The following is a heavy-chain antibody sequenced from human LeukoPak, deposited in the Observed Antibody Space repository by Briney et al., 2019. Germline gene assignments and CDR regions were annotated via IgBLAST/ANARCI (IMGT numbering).Heavy chain of an antibody. CDR2: IYHSGGA. CDR1: GDSISRSGSS. Sequence: SETLSLTCAVSGDSISRSGSSGSWIRQSPGKGLEWIGYIYHSGGAYYNPSLKSRVTISLDKSKNQFSLKLSSVTAADTAVYYCARDFIAQSPIPAFWGQGTLVSVSS. J-gene: IGHJ4*02. CDR3: ARDFIAQSPIPAF. D-gene: IGHD3-3*02. V-gene: IGHV4-30-2*06.